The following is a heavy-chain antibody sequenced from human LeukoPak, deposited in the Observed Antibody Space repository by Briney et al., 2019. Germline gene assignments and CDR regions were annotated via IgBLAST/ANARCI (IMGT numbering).Heavy chain of an antibody. J-gene: IGHJ6*02. D-gene: IGHD5-24*01. CDR1: GFTFSSYA. CDR2: ISYDGSNK. CDR3: ARDVEMATNLYYYYGMDV. V-gene: IGHV3-30-3*01. Sequence: GRSLRLSCAASGFTFSSYAMHWVRQAPGKGLEWVAVISYDGSNKYYADSVKGRFTISRDNSKNTLYLQMNSLRAEDTAVCYCARDVEMATNLYYYYGMDVWGQGTTVTVSS.